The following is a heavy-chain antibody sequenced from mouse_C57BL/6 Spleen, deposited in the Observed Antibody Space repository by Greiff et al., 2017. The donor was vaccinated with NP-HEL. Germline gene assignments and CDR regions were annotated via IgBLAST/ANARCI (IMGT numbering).Heavy chain of an antibody. V-gene: IGHV2-2*01. CDR3: AGDSNYLAWFAY. CDR1: GFSLTSYG. Sequence: VQLVESGPGLVQPSQSLSITCTVSGFSLTSYGVHWVRQSPGKGLEWLGVIWSGGSTDYNAAFISRLSISKDNSKSQVFFKMNSLQADDTAIYYCAGDSNYLAWFAYWGQGTLVTVSA. CDR2: IWSGGST. D-gene: IGHD2-5*01. J-gene: IGHJ3*01.